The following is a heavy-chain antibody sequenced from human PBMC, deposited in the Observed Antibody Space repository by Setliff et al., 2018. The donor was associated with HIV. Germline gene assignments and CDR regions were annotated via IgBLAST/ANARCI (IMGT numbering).Heavy chain of an antibody. V-gene: IGHV3-30*04. D-gene: IGHD3-22*01. CDR1: GFTFSTFP. CDR2: ISSDGNDK. J-gene: IGHJ4*02. Sequence: GSLRLSCVASGFTFSTFPMHWRRQAPGNELEWVAVISSDGNDKYNADSVNGRFTISRDNSDNTLYLQMNGLGSEDTAVYYCARVTSDSSGSYWGYYFDYWGQGTRVTVSS. CDR3: ARVTSDSSGSYWGYYFDY.